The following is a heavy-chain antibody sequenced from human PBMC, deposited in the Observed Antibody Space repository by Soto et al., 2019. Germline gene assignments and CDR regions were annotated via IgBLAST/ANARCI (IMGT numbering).Heavy chain of an antibody. V-gene: IGHV3-74*01. CDR3: ARVRNGDWYFHS. Sequence: EVQLVEAGGGLVQPGGSLRLSCAASGFTFSTYWMHWVRQVPGKGLVWVSRINIDGSTTSYADSVRGRFTISRDNAKDTVYLQMNSLRAEDTAVYYCARVRNGDWYFHSGGQGTLVTVSS. D-gene: IGHD4-17*01. CDR2: INIDGSTT. J-gene: IGHJ4*02. CDR1: GFTFSTYW.